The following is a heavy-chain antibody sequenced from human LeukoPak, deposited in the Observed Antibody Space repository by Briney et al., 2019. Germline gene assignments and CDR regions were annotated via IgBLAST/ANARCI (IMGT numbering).Heavy chain of an antibody. D-gene: IGHD2-15*01. V-gene: IGHV4-59*01. CDR1: GGSISSYY. CDR3: ARLDCSGGSCYSYFDY. Sequence: SETLSLTCTVSGGSISSYYWSWIRQPPGKGLEWIGYIYYSGSTNYNPSPKSRVTISVDTSKNQFSLKLSSVTAADTAVYYCARLDCSGGSCYSYFDYWGQGTLVTVSS. J-gene: IGHJ4*02. CDR2: IYYSGST.